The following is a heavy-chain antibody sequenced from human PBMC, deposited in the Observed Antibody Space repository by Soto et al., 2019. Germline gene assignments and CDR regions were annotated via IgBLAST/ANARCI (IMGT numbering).Heavy chain of an antibody. V-gene: IGHV4-59*12. CDR2: IYYRGTT. Sequence: QVQLQESGPGLVKPSETLSLTCTVSGGSISSYYWSWIRQPPGKGLEWIGYIYYRGTTNYSPSLRSRVSMSVATSKNQFSLKLNSVSATDAAFYYCAGYCSSSTCSSLDSFSVWCQGTMVTVSS. CDR1: GGSISSYY. CDR3: AGYCSSSTCSSLDSFSV. J-gene: IGHJ3*01. D-gene: IGHD2-2*01.